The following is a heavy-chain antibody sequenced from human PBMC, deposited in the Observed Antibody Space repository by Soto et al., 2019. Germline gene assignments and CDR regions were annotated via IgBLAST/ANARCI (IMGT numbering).Heavy chain of an antibody. CDR3: AIGARGEWLADY. V-gene: IGHV1-69*06. J-gene: IGHJ4*02. CDR1: GGTFSSYA. Sequence: ASVKVSCKASGGTFSSYAISWVRQAPGQGLEWMGGIIPIFGTANYAQKFQGRVTITADKSTSTAYMELSSLRSEDTAVYCCAIGARGEWLADYWGQGTLVTVSS. CDR2: IIPIFGTA. D-gene: IGHD6-19*01.